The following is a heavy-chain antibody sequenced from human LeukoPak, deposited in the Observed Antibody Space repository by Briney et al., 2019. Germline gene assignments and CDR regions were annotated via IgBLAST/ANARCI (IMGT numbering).Heavy chain of an antibody. V-gene: IGHV3-21*04. Sequence: GGSLRLSCAASGFTFSAYSMTWVRQAPGKGLEWVSSISSSSSYIYYADSVKGRFTISRDNAKNSLYLQMNSLRAEDTAVYYCAGSRESRATPGWLQLFDYWGQGTLVTVSS. CDR2: ISSSSSYI. CDR1: GFTFSAYS. D-gene: IGHD5-24*01. CDR3: AGSRESRATPGWLQLFDY. J-gene: IGHJ4*02.